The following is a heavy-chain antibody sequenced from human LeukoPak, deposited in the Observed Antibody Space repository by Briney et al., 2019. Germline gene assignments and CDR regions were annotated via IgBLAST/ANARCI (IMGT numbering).Heavy chain of an antibody. CDR3: ARDRGSGYSGYHPHFDY. J-gene: IGHJ4*02. Sequence: GRSLRLSCAVSRLAFSVYYMGWSRDAPGRGREWGSYIRSSGSTIYYADSVQGRYTISRDNAKNSLYLQMNSLRAEDTAVYDCARDRGSGYSGYHPHFDYWGQGTLVTVSS. CDR2: IRSSGSTI. CDR1: RLAFSVYY. V-gene: IGHV3-11*01. D-gene: IGHD5-12*01.